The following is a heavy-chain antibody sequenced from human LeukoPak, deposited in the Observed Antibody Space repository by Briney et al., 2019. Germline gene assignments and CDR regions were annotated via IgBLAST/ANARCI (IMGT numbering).Heavy chain of an antibody. CDR2: ISYDGSNK. D-gene: IGHD2-15*01. Sequence: PGGSLRLSCAASGFTFSSYSMHWVRQAPGKGLEWVAAISYDGSNKFYPDSVKGRFTISRDNSKNTLYLQMNSLRAEDTAVYYCAREMRPCSGGSCHSSYFDYWGQGTLVTVSS. CDR1: GFTFSSYS. V-gene: IGHV3-30*04. J-gene: IGHJ4*02. CDR3: AREMRPCSGGSCHSSYFDY.